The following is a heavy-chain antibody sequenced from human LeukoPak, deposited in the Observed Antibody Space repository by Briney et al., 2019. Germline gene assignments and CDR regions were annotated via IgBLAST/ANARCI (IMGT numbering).Heavy chain of an antibody. CDR1: GGSISDYH. CDR3: ARGRGWWYYDSSGYYYTRPYFDY. J-gene: IGHJ4*02. CDR2: IYNRGTT. V-gene: IGHV4-4*08. Sequence: PSETLSLTCTVSGGSISDYHWTWIRQPPGKALEYIGYIYNRGTTYYNPSLKSRVTRSVDTSKNQFSLKLRSVTAADTAVYYCARGRGWWYYDSSGYYYTRPYFDYWGQGTLVTVSS. D-gene: IGHD3-22*01.